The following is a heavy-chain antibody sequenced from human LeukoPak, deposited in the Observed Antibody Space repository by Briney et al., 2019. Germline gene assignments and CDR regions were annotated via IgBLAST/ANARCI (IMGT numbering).Heavy chain of an antibody. CDR2: ISGSGGST. CDR3: AKDEEVVDFDY. Sequence: PGASLRLSCAASGFTLSSYAMSWVRQAPGKGLEWVSPISGSGGSTYYADSVKRRFPISRDNSKTTLYLQMNGLRAEDTAVYYCAKDEEVVDFDYWGQGTLVTVSS. D-gene: IGHD2-15*01. V-gene: IGHV3-23*01. CDR1: GFTLSSYA. J-gene: IGHJ4*02.